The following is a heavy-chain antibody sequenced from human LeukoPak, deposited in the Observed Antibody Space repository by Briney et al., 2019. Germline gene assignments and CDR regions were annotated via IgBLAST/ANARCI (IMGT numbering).Heavy chain of an antibody. CDR1: GFTFSSYG. J-gene: IGHJ6*02. Sequence: GGSLRLSCAASGFTFSSYGMHWVRQAPGKGLEWVAVIWYDGSNKYYADPVKGRLTISRENYKNTLYLQMNSMRAEDKAVYYCARGDYYGSGSYLGYYYYYYGMDVWGQGTTVTVSS. D-gene: IGHD3-10*01. CDR2: IWYDGSNK. V-gene: IGHV3-33*01. CDR3: ARGDYYGSGSYLGYYYYYYGMDV.